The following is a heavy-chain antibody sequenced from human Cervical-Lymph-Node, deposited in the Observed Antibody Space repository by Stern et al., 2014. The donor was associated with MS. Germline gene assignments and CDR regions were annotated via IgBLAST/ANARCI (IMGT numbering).Heavy chain of an antibody. J-gene: IGHJ4*02. CDR2: IYYSGST. Sequence: QVQLQESGPGLVKPSETLSLTCTVSGGSISSYYWSWIRQPPGKGLEWIGYIYYSGSTNYNPSLTSRVTISVDTSQNQFSLKLSSVTAADTAVYYCARSVGATNPDYWGQGTLVTVSS. CDR3: ARSVGATNPDY. D-gene: IGHD1-26*01. CDR1: GGSISSYY. V-gene: IGHV4-59*01.